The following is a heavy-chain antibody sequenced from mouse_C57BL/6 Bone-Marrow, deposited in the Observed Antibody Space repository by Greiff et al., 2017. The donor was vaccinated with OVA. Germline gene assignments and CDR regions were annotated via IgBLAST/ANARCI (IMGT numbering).Heavy chain of an antibody. D-gene: IGHD2-2*01. V-gene: IGHV3-6*01. Sequence: EVKLVESGPGLVKPSQSLSLTCSVTGYSITSGYYWNWIRQFPGNKLEWMGYISYDGSNNYNPSLKNRISITRDTSKNQFFLKLNSVTTEDTATYYCARENGYDEAYWGQGTLVTVSA. CDR2: ISYDGSN. J-gene: IGHJ3*01. CDR1: GYSITSGYY. CDR3: ARENGYDEAY.